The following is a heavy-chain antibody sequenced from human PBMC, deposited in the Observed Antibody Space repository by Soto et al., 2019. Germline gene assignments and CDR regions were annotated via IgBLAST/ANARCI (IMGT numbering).Heavy chain of an antibody. J-gene: IGHJ4*02. Sequence: ASVKVSCKASGGTFSSYAISWLRQAPGQALEWMGVIHPSGGGTTYAQKFLGRVTVTRDTSTTTVFMELSSLRSDDTAVYYCARGGHIAVVTASFAYWGQGTLVTVSS. CDR2: IHPSGGGT. V-gene: IGHV1-46*03. CDR1: GGTFSSYA. CDR3: ARGGHIAVVTASFAY. D-gene: IGHD2-21*02.